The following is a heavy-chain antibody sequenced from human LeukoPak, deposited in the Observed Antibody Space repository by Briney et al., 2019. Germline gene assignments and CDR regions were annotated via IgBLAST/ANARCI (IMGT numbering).Heavy chain of an antibody. V-gene: IGHV1-69*13. CDR3: ARVRFSYGYSSGLNWFDP. J-gene: IGHJ5*02. CDR1: GGTFSSYA. CDR2: IIPIFGTA. Sequence: SVKVSCKASGGTFSSYAISWVRQAPGQGLEWMGGIIPIFGTANYAQEFQGRVTITADESTSTAYMELSSLRSEDTAVYYCARVRFSYGYSSGLNWFDPWGQGTLVTVSS. D-gene: IGHD6-19*01.